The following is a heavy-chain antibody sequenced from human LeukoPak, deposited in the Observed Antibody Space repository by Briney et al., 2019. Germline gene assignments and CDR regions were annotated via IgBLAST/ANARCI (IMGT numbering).Heavy chain of an antibody. V-gene: IGHV4-4*09. Sequence: PSETLSLTCTVSGGSISSYYWSWMRQPPGKGLEWIGYIYTSGGTNYNPSLKSRVTISVDTSKNQFSLKLSSVTAADTAVYYCARRRSWFDPWGQGTLVTVSS. CDR3: ARRRSWFDP. CDR2: IYTSGGT. J-gene: IGHJ5*02. CDR1: GGSISSYY.